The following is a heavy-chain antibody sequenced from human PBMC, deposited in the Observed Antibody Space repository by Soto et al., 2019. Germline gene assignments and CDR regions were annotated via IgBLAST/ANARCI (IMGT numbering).Heavy chain of an antibody. Sequence: GGSLRLSCAASGFTFSSYGMHWVRQAPGKGLEWVAVIWYDGSNKYYADSVKGRFTISRDNSKNTLYLQMNSLRAEDTAVYYCARDGDYYGSGSYYTPIFDYWGQGTLVTVSS. CDR1: GFTFSSYG. J-gene: IGHJ4*02. V-gene: IGHV3-33*01. CDR3: ARDGDYYGSGSYYTPIFDY. CDR2: IWYDGSNK. D-gene: IGHD3-10*01.